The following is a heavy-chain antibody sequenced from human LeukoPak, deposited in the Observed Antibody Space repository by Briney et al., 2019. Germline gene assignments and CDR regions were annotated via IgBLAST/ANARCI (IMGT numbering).Heavy chain of an antibody. CDR2: ISSSSSYI. CDR1: GFTFSSYS. V-gene: IGHV3-21*01. D-gene: IGHD3-3*01. CDR3: ARTSGDYDFWSGDAFDI. J-gene: IGHJ3*02. Sequence: GGSLRRYCAASGFTFSSYSMNWVRQAQGKGLEWVSSISSSSSYIYYADSVKGRFTISRDNAKNSLYLQMNSLRAEDTAVYYCARTSGDYDFWSGDAFDIWGQGTMVTVSS.